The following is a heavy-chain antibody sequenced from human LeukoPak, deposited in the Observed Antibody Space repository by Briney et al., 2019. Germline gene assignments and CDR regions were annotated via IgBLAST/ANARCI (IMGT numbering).Heavy chain of an antibody. D-gene: IGHD3-16*02. CDR2: INTNTGNP. V-gene: IGHV7-4-1*02. Sequence: ASVKVSCEASGYTFTSYAMNWVRQAPGQGLEWMGWINTNTGNPTYAQGFTGRFVFSLDTSVSTAYLQISSLKAEDTAVYYCARDRQLLWGSYRGNWFDPWGQGTLVTVSS. CDR3: ARDRQLLWGSYRGNWFDP. CDR1: GYTFTSYA. J-gene: IGHJ5*02.